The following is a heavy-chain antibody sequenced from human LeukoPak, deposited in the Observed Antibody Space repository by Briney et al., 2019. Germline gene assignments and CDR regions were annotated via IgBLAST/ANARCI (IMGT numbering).Heavy chain of an antibody. J-gene: IGHJ5*02. CDR3: ARDYYDSSGPPRFDP. CDR1: GYTFTGYY. D-gene: IGHD3-22*01. Sequence: ASVKVSCKASGYTFTGYYMHWVRQAPGQGLEWMGWINPNSGGTNYAQKSQGRVTMTRDTSISTAYMELSRLRSDDTAVYYCARDYYDSSGPPRFDPWGQGTLVTVSS. V-gene: IGHV1-2*02. CDR2: INPNSGGT.